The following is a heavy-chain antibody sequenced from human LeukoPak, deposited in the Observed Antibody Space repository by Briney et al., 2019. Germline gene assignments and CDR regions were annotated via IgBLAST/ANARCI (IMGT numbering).Heavy chain of an antibody. CDR1: GFTFSSYW. CDR2: IKSDGSST. Sequence: GGSLRLSCAASGFTFSSYWMHWVRQAPGKGLVWVSSIKSDGSSTSYADSVKGRLTISRDNARNTLYLQMNSLRAEDTAVYYCAKDIVYGSGSCLDVWGQGTTVTVSS. J-gene: IGHJ6*02. D-gene: IGHD3-10*01. CDR3: AKDIVYGSGSCLDV. V-gene: IGHV3-74*01.